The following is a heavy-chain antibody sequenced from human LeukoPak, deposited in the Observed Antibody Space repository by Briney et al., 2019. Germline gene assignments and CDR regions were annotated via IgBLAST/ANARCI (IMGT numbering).Heavy chain of an antibody. D-gene: IGHD2-2*01. CDR1: GFIFSHYW. V-gene: IGHV3-7*01. Sequence: GGSLRLSCEGSGFIFSHYWMSWVRQAPGKGLEWVANIKEDGSVKYYVDTVKGRFTISRDDAKNSVHLQMNSLRAEDTAVYYCAKDPLGVVVPAAYLDYWGQGTLVTVSS. J-gene: IGHJ4*02. CDR3: AKDPLGVVVPAAYLDY. CDR2: IKEDGSVK.